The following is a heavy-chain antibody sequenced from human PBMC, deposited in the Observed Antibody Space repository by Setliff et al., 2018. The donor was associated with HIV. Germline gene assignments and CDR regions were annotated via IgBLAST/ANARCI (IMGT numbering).Heavy chain of an antibody. CDR2: IYSSGNT. Sequence: PSETLSLTCTVSGGSINNNQWSWIRQPPGKGLEWIGYIYSSGNTNYNPSLKSRVTISVDRSKNLFSLKLISVTAADQGVYYCARVPVAGANWFDPWGLGTLVTVSS. J-gene: IGHJ5*02. CDR3: ARVPVAGANWFDP. D-gene: IGHD2-21*01. CDR1: GGSINNNQ. V-gene: IGHV4-4*08.